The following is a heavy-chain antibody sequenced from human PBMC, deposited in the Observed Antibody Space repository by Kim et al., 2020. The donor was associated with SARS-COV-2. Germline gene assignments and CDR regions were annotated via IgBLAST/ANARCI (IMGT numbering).Heavy chain of an antibody. CDR3: ATPLGRDFLSGYFHAMDV. Sequence: ASVKVSCKASGYTFTNYYLNWVRQTPGQGLELMGWINPNTGGTSYAQKFQGRVTMTRDTSISTAYMELSRLRSDDTAVYYCATPLGRDFLSGYFHAMDVW. J-gene: IGHJ3*01. V-gene: IGHV1-2*02. CDR2: INPNTGGT. D-gene: IGHD3-3*01. CDR1: GYTFTNYY.